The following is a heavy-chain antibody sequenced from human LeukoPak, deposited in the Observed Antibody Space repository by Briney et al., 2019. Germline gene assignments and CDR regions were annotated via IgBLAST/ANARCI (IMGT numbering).Heavy chain of an antibody. CDR3: ARDRRDIVVVPDQTLDY. V-gene: IGHV3-30-3*01. Sequence: GGSLRLSCAASGFTFSSYAMHWVRQAPGKGLEWVAVISYDGSNKYYADSVKGRFTISRDNSKNTLYLRMNSLRAEDTAVYYCARDRRDIVVVPDQTLDYWGQGTLVTVSS. D-gene: IGHD2-2*01. CDR1: GFTFSSYA. CDR2: ISYDGSNK. J-gene: IGHJ4*02.